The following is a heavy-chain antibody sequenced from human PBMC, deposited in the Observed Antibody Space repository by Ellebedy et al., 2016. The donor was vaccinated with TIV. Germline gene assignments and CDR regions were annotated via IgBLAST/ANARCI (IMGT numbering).Heavy chain of an antibody. CDR3: ARPGGVDAFDI. Sequence: SVKVSXXASGGTFSSYAISWVRQAPGQGLEWMGRIIPILGIANYAQKFQGRVTITADESTSTAYMELSSLRSEDTAVYYCARPGGVDAFDIWGQGTMVTVSS. CDR1: GGTFSSYA. J-gene: IGHJ3*02. CDR2: IIPILGIA. D-gene: IGHD3-10*01. V-gene: IGHV1-69*04.